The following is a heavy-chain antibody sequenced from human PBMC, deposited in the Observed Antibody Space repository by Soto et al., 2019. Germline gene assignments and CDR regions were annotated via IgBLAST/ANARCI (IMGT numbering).Heavy chain of an antibody. CDR2: ISYDGSNK. J-gene: IGHJ6*02. CDR1: GFTFSDDA. V-gene: IGHV3-30*19. Sequence: GGSLRLSCAASGFTFSDDAMNWVRQAPGKGLEWAAVISYDGSNKYYADSVKGRFTISRDNSKNTLYLQMNSLRAEDTAVYYCARGPWGYDYVAYYGLDVWGQGTPVTVSS. D-gene: IGHD5-12*01. CDR3: ARGPWGYDYVAYYGLDV.